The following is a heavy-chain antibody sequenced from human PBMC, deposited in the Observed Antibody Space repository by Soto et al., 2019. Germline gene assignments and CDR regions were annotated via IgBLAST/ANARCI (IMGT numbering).Heavy chain of an antibody. V-gene: IGHV3-30-3*01. D-gene: IGHD1-26*01. Sequence: GGSLRLSCAVSGFTFSAYWMNWVRQAPGKGLEWVAVISYDGSNKYYADSVKGRFTISRDNSKNTLYLQMNSLRAEDTAVYYCARGWELQPPTLDYWGQGTLVTVSS. CDR1: GFTFSAYW. CDR3: ARGWELQPPTLDY. J-gene: IGHJ4*02. CDR2: ISYDGSNK.